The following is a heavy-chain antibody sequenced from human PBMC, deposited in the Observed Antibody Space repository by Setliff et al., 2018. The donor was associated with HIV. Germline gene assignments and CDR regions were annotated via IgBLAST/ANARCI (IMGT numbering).Heavy chain of an antibody. CDR2: INPSGGST. V-gene: IGHV1-46*01. Sequence: ASVKVSCKASGYTFTSHCIHWVRQAPGQGLEWKGIINPSGGSTRYAQKLQGRGTMTRDTSTSTVYMELRSLRSDDTAVYYCARSNSWYGDYWGQGTLVTVSS. CDR1: GYTFTSHC. D-gene: IGHD6-13*01. CDR3: ARSNSWYGDY. J-gene: IGHJ4*02.